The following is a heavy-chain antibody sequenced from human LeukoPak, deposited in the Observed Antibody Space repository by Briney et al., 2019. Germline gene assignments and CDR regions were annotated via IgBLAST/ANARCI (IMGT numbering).Heavy chain of an antibody. J-gene: IGHJ4*02. Sequence: GGSLRLSCAASGFTFRTYAMNWVRQAPGKGLEWVANIKQDGSEKYYVDSVKGRFTISRDNAKNSLYLQMNGLRAEDTAVYYCARRMTTVTAYFDYWGQGTLVTVSS. CDR1: GFTFRTYA. CDR3: ARRMTTVTAYFDY. CDR2: IKQDGSEK. V-gene: IGHV3-7*01. D-gene: IGHD4-11*01.